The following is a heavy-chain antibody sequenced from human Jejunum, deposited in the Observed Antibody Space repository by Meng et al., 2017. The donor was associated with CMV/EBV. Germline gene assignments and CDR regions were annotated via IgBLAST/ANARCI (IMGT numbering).Heavy chain of an antibody. Sequence: CVVSGFTFSSYDMSWVRQAPGKGLEWVANIKQDGSAIHYVDSVKGRFTISRDNAKNSLYLQMTSLTGEDTAVYYCATSNAAAGNSWGHGTLVTVSS. V-gene: IGHV3-7*01. CDR2: IKQDGSAI. D-gene: IGHD6-13*01. J-gene: IGHJ5*01. CDR1: GFTFSSYD. CDR3: ATSNAAAGNS.